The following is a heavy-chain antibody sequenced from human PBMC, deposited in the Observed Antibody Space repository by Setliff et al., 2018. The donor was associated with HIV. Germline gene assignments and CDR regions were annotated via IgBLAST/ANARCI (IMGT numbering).Heavy chain of an antibody. CDR3: ARTHRYCSGNSCFKVSFDS. CDR2: IYSNGNT. CDR1: GGSISSRSYY. D-gene: IGHD2-2*01. V-gene: IGHV4-61*02. J-gene: IGHJ4*02. Sequence: KTSETLSLTCTVSGGSISSRSYYWSWLRQPAGKGLEWIGRIYSNGNTDYNPSLKSRVTISEDTSKNQFSLKVNSVTAADTAMYYCARTHRYCSGNSCFKVSFDSWGQGALVTVSS.